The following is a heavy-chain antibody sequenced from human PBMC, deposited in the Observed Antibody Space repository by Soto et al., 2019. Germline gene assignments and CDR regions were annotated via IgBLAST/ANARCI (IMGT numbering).Heavy chain of an antibody. CDR1: GFTFSSYW. V-gene: IGHV3-7*01. D-gene: IGHD3-22*01. CDR3: ARASVGYYDSSGYYDFAY. Sequence: GGSLRLSCAASGFTFSSYWMSWVRQAPGKGLEWVANIKQDGSEKYYVDSVKGRFTISRDNAKNSLYLQMNSLRAEDTAVYYCARASVGYYDSSGYYDFAYWGQGTLVTVSS. CDR2: IKQDGSEK. J-gene: IGHJ4*02.